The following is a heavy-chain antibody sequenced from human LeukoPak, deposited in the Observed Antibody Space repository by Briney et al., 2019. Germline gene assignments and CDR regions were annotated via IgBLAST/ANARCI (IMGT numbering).Heavy chain of an antibody. CDR2: INPNSGDT. J-gene: IGHJ3*01. V-gene: IGHV1-2*02. CDR3: ARVGFERPRSSITVVRGVIRPNAFDL. Sequence: ASVKVSCKASGYTFTVYYMHWVRQAPGQGLEWMGRINPNSGDTKYAQNFQGRVTMTRDTSIDTAYMELSRLRSDDTAVYYCARVGFERPRSSITVVRGVIRPNAFDLWGQGTMVTVPS. D-gene: IGHD3-10*01. CDR1: GYTFTVYY.